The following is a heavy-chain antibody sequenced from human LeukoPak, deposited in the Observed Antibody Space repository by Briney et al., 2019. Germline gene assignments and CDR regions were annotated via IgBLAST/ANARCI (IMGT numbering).Heavy chain of an antibody. Sequence: ASVKVSCKASGYSFTSNYIHWVRQAPGQGLEWMGMIYPRDGSTSYAQKFQGRVTVTRDTSASTVHMELGGLRSEDTAVYYCARDQEAFDYWGQGTLVTVSS. CDR2: IYPRDGST. CDR1: GYSFTSNY. J-gene: IGHJ4*02. CDR3: ARDQEAFDY. V-gene: IGHV1-46*01.